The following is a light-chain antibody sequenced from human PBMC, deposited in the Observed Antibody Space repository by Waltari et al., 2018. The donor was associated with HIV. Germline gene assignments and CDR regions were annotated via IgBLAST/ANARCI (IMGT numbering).Light chain of an antibody. CDR3: QQADRYPLS. CDR1: QGINSY. V-gene: IGKV1-9*01. CDR2: AAS. Sequence: DIQLTQSPSFLSASVGDRVTITCRASQGINSYLDWYQQKPGKAPELLIYAASTLHSGVPSRFSGSGSGTEFTLTISSLQPEDFATYYCQQADRYPLSFGGGTKVEIK. J-gene: IGKJ4*01.